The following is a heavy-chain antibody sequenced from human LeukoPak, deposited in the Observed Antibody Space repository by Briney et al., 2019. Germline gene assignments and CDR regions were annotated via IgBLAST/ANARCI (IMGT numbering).Heavy chain of an antibody. Sequence: ASVKVSCKASGYTFTGYYMHWVRQAPGQGLEWMGWINPNSGGTNYAQKFQGRVTMTRDTSISTAYMELSRLRSDDTAVYYCAGRLSGTRYYYGMDVRGQGTTVTVSS. CDR3: AGRLSGTRYYYGMDV. V-gene: IGHV1-2*02. D-gene: IGHD6-13*01. J-gene: IGHJ6*02. CDR2: INPNSGGT. CDR1: GYTFTGYY.